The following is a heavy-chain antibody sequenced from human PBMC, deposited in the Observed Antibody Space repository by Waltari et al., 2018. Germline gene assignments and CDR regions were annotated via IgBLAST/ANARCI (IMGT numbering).Heavy chain of an antibody. CDR1: GFTVSSNY. Sequence: EVQLVETGGGLIQPGGSLRLSCAASGFTVSSNYMSWVRQAPGKGLEWVSVIYSGGSTYYADSVKGRFTISRDNSKNTLYLQMNSLRAEDTAVYYCAREVINWNDAGVWGQGTMVTVSS. CDR2: IYSGGST. J-gene: IGHJ3*01. CDR3: AREVINWNDAGV. D-gene: IGHD1-20*01. V-gene: IGHV3-53*02.